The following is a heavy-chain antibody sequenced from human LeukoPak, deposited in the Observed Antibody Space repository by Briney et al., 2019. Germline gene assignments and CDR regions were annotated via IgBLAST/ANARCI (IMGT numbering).Heavy chain of an antibody. J-gene: IGHJ4*02. D-gene: IGHD3-10*01. Sequence: SGGSLRLSCAASGFTFSNAWMSWVRQAPGMGLEWVGRIKSKTDGGTTDYAAPVKGRFSISRDDSKNTLYLQMNSLKTEDTAVYYCTTELDPIWFGELDYWGQGTLVTVSS. CDR1: GFTFSNAW. CDR3: TTELDPIWFGELDY. CDR2: IKSKTDGGTT. V-gene: IGHV3-15*01.